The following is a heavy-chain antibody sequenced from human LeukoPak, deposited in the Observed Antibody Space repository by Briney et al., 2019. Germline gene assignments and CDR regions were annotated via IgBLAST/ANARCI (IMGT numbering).Heavy chain of an antibody. CDR2: IRYDGSNK. CDR1: GFTFSSYG. Sequence: PGGSLRLSCAASGFTFSSYGMHWVRQAPGKGLEWVAFIRYDGSNKYYADSVKGRFTISRDNSKNTLYLQMNSLRAEDTAVYYCAKARYCSGGSCVPQLTPDYWGQGTLVTVSS. CDR3: AKARYCSGGSCVPQLTPDY. D-gene: IGHD2-15*01. J-gene: IGHJ4*02. V-gene: IGHV3-30*02.